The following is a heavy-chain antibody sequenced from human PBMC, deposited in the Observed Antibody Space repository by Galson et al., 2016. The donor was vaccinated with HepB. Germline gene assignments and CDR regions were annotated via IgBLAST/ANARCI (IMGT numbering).Heavy chain of an antibody. CDR2: INQDGSEK. Sequence: LRLSCAASGFTFTTHTMNWVRQAPGKGLEWVANINQDGSEKHYLDSVRGRFTISRDNAKNSLYLQMNSLRAEDTAVYFCARAYQYTLDYWGQGTLVTVSS. CDR1: GFTFTTHT. D-gene: IGHD1-1*01. J-gene: IGHJ4*02. V-gene: IGHV3-7*04. CDR3: ARAYQYTLDY.